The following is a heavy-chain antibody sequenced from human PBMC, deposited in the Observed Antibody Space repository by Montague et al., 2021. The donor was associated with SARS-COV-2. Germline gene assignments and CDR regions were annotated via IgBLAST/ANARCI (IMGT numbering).Heavy chain of an antibody. V-gene: IGHV4-34*01. J-gene: IGHJ5*02. CDR2: INHSGST. Sequence: SETLSLTCAVYGGSFSGYYWSWIRQPPGKGLEWIGEINHSGSTNYNPSLKSRVTISVDTSKNQFSLKLSSVTAADTAVYYCARGRSYGSWYGVNWFDPWGQGTLVTVS. D-gene: IGHD6-13*01. CDR3: ARGRSYGSWYGVNWFDP. CDR1: GGSFSGYY.